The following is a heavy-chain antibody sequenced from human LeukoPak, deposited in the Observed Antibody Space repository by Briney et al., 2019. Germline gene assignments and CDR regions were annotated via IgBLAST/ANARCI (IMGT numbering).Heavy chain of an antibody. Sequence: ASVKVSCKASGYTFTSYGISWVRQAPGQGLEWMGGIIPIFGTANHAQKFQGRVTITADESTSTAYMELSSLRSEDTAVYYCARYSYGHQYYFDYWGQGTLVTVSS. CDR2: IIPIFGTA. J-gene: IGHJ4*02. CDR1: GYTFTSYG. V-gene: IGHV1-69*13. CDR3: ARYSYGHQYYFDY. D-gene: IGHD5-18*01.